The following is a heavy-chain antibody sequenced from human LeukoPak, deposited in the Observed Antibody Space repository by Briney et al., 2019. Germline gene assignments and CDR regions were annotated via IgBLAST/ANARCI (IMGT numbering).Heavy chain of an antibody. CDR2: IRAKTDGGTT. CDR1: GFTFSYSW. J-gene: IGHJ5*02. Sequence: SGGSLRLSCAPSGFTFSYSWMSWVRQAPGKGLEWVGRIRAKTDGGTTDYAAPVKGRFTISRDAPKNTLYLQMNSLKTEDTALYFCTSEAAPGYNWFDPWGQGTLVTVSS. CDR3: TSEAAPGYNWFDP. V-gene: IGHV3-15*05. D-gene: IGHD6-13*01.